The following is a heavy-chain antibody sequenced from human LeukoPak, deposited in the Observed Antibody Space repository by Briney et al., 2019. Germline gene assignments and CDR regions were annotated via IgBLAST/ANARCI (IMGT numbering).Heavy chain of an antibody. V-gene: IGHV4-38-2*01. CDR2: LHHSGST. D-gene: IGHD3-22*01. CDR1: GYSITSTYW. Sequence: SSETLSLTCAVSGYSITSTYWWGWIRQTPGRGLEWIGSLHHSGSTSYSPSLKSRVTISVDTSKNQSSLRLSSVTAADTAVYYCARVGGDDSTGHYSVDYWGQGTLVTVSS. CDR3: ARVGGDDSTGHYSVDY. J-gene: IGHJ4*02.